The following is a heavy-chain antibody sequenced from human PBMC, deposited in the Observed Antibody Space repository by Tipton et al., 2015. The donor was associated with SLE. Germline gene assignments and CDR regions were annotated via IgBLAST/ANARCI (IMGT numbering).Heavy chain of an antibody. J-gene: IGHJ2*01. D-gene: IGHD6-19*01. V-gene: IGHV4-39*07. CDR3: ARGRKVAAHWHFDL. Sequence: GLVKPSETLSLTCTVSGGSISSYYWGWVRQPPGKGLEWIGSIYYSGSTYYNPSLKSRVTISVDTSKNQFSLKLSSVTAADTAVYYCARGRKVAAHWHFDLWGRGTLVTVSS. CDR1: GGSISSYY. CDR2: IYYSGST.